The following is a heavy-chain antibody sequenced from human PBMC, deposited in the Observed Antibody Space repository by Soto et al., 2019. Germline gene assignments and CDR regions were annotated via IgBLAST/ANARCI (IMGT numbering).Heavy chain of an antibody. CDR1: GYTFTRYD. CDR2: MNPHSGNT. CDR3: ARAEGYCSSTSCYGAYYYDYYMDV. Sequence: QVQLVQSGAEVKKPGASVKVSCKASGYTFTRYDINWVRQATGQGLEWMGWMNPHSGNTGYAQKFQGRVTMTRNTSISTDYMEQSSLRSEDTAVYYCARAEGYCSSTSCYGAYYYDYYMDVWGKGTTVTVSS. D-gene: IGHD2-2*01. J-gene: IGHJ6*03. V-gene: IGHV1-8*01.